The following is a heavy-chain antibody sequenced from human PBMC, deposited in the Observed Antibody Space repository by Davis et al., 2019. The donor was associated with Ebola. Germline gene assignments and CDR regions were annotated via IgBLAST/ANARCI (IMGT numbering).Heavy chain of an antibody. CDR2: ISHDGSNR. CDR3: ARGGIVVVPAAMNPYYYYGMDV. J-gene: IGHJ6*02. D-gene: IGHD2-2*01. CDR1: EFTFTTYV. Sequence: GESLKISCAASEFTFTTYVMHWVRQAPGKGLEWVAVISHDGSNRYYADSVKGRFTISRENSKNTLSLQMNSLRTEDTAVYYCARGGIVVVPAAMNPYYYYGMDVWGQGTTVTVSS. V-gene: IGHV3-30-3*01.